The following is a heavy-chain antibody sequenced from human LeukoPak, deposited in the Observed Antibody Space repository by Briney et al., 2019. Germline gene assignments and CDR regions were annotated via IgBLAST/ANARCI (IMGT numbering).Heavy chain of an antibody. CDR2: IYYSGST. CDR3: ARSYYYGSGSYVWFDP. J-gene: IGHJ5*02. CDR1: GGSISSYY. V-gene: IGHV4-59*12. D-gene: IGHD3-10*01. Sequence: SETLSLTCTVSGGSISSYYWSWIRQPPGKGLEWIGYIYYSGSTNYNPSLKSRVSISVDRSKNQFSLKLSSVTAADTAVYYCARSYYYGSGSYVWFDPWGQGTLVTVSS.